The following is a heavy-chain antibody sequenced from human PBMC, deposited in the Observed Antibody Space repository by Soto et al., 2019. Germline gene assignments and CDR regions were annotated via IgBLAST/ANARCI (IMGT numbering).Heavy chain of an antibody. CDR3: ARGRSITIFGVVIPQYYYYYMDV. Sequence: PSETLSLTCAVYGGSFSGYYWSWIRQPPGKGLEWIGEINHSGSTNYNPSLKSRVTISVDTSKNQFSLKLSSVTAADTAVYYCARGRSITIFGVVIPQYYYYYMDVWGKGTTVTVSS. CDR2: INHSGST. J-gene: IGHJ6*03. V-gene: IGHV4-34*01. D-gene: IGHD3-3*01. CDR1: GGSFSGYY.